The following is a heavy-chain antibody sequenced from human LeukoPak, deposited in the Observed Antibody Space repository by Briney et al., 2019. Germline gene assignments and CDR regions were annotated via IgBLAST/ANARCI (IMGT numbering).Heavy chain of an antibody. CDR2: INSDGINT. D-gene: IGHD6-6*01. CDR1: GFTFSNYW. J-gene: IGHJ6*03. Sequence: GGSLRLSCAASGFTFSNYWMHWVRQAPGKGLVWVSRINSDGINTSYADSVKGRFTISRDNAKITLNLQMNSLRAEDTAVYYCARDSIRYSSSSVWSAYYYYYMDVWGKGTTVTVSS. CDR3: ARDSIRYSSSSVWSAYYYYYMDV. V-gene: IGHV3-74*01.